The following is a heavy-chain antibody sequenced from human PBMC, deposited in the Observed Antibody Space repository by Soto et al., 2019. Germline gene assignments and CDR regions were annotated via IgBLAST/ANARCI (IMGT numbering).Heavy chain of an antibody. V-gene: IGHV1-69*13. D-gene: IGHD2-8*01. CDR3: ANHPLRGYCPNGVCQNWFDP. Sequence: ASVKVSCKASGGTFSSYAISWVRQAPGQGLEWMGGIIPIFGTANYAQKFQGRVTITADESTSTAYMELSSLRSEDTAVYYCANHPLRGYCPNGVCQNWFDPWG. CDR2: IIPIFGTA. J-gene: IGHJ5*02. CDR1: GGTFSSYA.